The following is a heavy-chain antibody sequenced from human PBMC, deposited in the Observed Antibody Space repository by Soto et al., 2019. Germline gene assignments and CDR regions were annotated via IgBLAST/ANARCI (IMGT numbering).Heavy chain of an antibody. Sequence: QVQLVESGGGVVQPGRSLRLSCAASGFTFSSYGMHWVRQAPGKGLEWVAVISYDGSNKYYADSVKGRFTISRDNPKNTLYLQMNSLKAEDTAVYYCAKDRYMVRGVITLDYYYGMDVWGQGTTVTVSS. J-gene: IGHJ6*02. CDR2: ISYDGSNK. D-gene: IGHD3-10*01. CDR3: AKDRYMVRGVITLDYYYGMDV. V-gene: IGHV3-30*18. CDR1: GFTFSSYG.